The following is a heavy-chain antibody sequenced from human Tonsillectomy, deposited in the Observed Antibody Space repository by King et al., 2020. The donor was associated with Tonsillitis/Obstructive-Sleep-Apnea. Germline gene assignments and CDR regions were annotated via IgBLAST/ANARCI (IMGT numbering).Heavy chain of an antibody. D-gene: IGHD3-22*01. Sequence: VQLQQWGAGLLKPSETLSLTCAVYGGSFSGYYWSWIRQPPGKGLEWIGEINHSGSTNYNPSLKSRVTISVDTSKNQFSLKLSSVTAADTAVYYFASSTYASSGYYSPDFDYWGQGTLVTVSS. V-gene: IGHV4-34*01. J-gene: IGHJ4*02. CDR2: INHSGST. CDR3: ASSTYASSGYYSPDFDY. CDR1: GGSFSGYY.